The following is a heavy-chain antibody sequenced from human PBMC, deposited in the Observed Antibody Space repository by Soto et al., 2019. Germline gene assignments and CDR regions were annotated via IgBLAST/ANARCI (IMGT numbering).Heavy chain of an antibody. Sequence: SETLSLTCTVSGGSINSYYWSWIRQPPGKGLEWIGYIYYGESTKYNPSLESRVTISVDTSKNQFSLKLSSVTAADTAVYYCARVFRNCSGGTCYKYFDYWGQGTLVTVSS. V-gene: IGHV4-59*01. CDR2: IYYGEST. CDR3: ARVFRNCSGGTCYKYFDY. CDR1: GGSINSYY. D-gene: IGHD2-15*01. J-gene: IGHJ4*02.